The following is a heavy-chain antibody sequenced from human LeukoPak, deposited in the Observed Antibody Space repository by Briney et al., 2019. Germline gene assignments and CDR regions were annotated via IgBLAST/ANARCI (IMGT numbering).Heavy chain of an antibody. J-gene: IGHJ4*02. Sequence: PGGSLRLSCAASGFTFYNYVMTWVRQVPGKGLEWVSAISNRRGSTYYADSVKGRFTISRDNSKKTLSLQMNSLRVEDTAVYFCAKVWGPYTSSWYVYYFENWGQGTLVTVSS. V-gene: IGHV3-23*01. D-gene: IGHD6-13*01. CDR2: ISNRRGST. CDR3: AKVWGPYTSSWYVYYFEN. CDR1: GFTFYNYV.